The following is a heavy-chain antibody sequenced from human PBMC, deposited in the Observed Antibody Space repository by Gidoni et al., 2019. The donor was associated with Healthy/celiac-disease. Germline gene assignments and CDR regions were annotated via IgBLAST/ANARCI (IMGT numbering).Heavy chain of an antibody. CDR2: ITHSGST. CDR1: GGSFSGYY. V-gene: IGHV4-34*01. Sequence: QVQLQKWGAGLLKPSETLSLTCAVYGGSFSGYYWSWIRQPPGKGLAWIGEITHSGSTNYNPSLQRRVTISVATSTNQFSLKLSSVTAADTAVYYCAREPAGYSSGRRAFDIWVQGTMVTVSS. CDR3: AREPAGYSSGRRAFDI. J-gene: IGHJ3*02. D-gene: IGHD6-19*01.